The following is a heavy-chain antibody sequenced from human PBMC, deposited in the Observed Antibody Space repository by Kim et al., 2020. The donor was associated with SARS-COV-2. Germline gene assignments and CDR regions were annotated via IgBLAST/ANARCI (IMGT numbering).Heavy chain of an antibody. CDR1: GFTFSSYA. D-gene: IGHD2-2*01. J-gene: IGHJ6*03. V-gene: IGHV3-30-3*01. CDR2: ISYDGSNK. CDR3: ARDPIHPRRYCSSTSCYYYYYYMDV. Sequence: GGSLRLSCAASGFTFSSYAMHWVRQAPGKGLEWVAVISYDGSNKYYADSVKGRFTISRDNSKNTLYLQMNSLRAEDTAVYYCARDPIHPRRYCSSTSCYYYYYYMDVWGKGTTVTVSS.